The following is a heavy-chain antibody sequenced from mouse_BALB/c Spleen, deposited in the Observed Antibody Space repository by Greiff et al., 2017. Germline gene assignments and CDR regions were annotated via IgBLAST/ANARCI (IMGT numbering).Heavy chain of an antibody. Sequence: EVKLQESGPSLVKPSQTLSLTCSVTGDSITSGYWNWIRKFPGNKLEYMGYISYSGSTYYNPSLKSRISITRDTSKNQYYLQLNSVTTEDTATYYCARYKPKYGNYDLWFAYWGQGTLVTVSA. V-gene: IGHV3-8*02. CDR2: ISYSGST. CDR3: ARYKPKYGNYDLWFAY. J-gene: IGHJ3*01. D-gene: IGHD2-10*02. CDR1: GDSITSGY.